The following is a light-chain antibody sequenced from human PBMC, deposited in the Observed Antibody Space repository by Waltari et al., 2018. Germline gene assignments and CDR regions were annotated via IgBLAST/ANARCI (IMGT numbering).Light chain of an antibody. J-gene: IGLJ3*02. V-gene: IGLV1-44*01. CDR3: AAWDDNLHGPV. CDR2: RNE. CDR1: SPNMRTNS. Sequence: QSVLTQPPSASGTPGKRVTIACSGSSPNMRTNSAHWYQHIPGTAPRLLIYRNEQRPSGVPDRFSGSKSGTSASLAISGLQSEDEANYYCAAWDDNLHGPVFGGGTKLTVL.